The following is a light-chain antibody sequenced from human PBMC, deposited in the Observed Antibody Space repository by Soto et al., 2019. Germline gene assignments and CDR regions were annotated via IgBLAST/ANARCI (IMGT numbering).Light chain of an antibody. CDR3: AAWDDSLSGPV. Sequence: QSVLTQPPSASGTPGQRVTISCSGSSSNIGSNTVNWYQQLPGTAPKHLIFSNNQRPSGVPDRFSGSKSGTSASLAISGLQPEDEADYYCAAWDDSLSGPVFGGGTKVTVL. J-gene: IGLJ2*01. V-gene: IGLV1-44*01. CDR1: SSNIGSNT. CDR2: SNN.